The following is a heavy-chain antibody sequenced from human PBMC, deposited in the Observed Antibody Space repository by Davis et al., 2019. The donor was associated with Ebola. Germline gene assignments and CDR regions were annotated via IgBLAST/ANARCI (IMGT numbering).Heavy chain of an antibody. CDR3: ARGLGIVGATSLDFDY. Sequence: ASVKVSCKASGYTFTSYYMHWVRQAPGQGLEWMGIINPSGGSTSYAQKFQGRVTMTRDTSTSTVYMELSSLRSEDTAVYYCARGLGIVGATSLDFDYWGQGTLVTVSS. CDR1: GYTFTSYY. V-gene: IGHV1-46*01. J-gene: IGHJ4*02. D-gene: IGHD1-26*01. CDR2: INPSGGST.